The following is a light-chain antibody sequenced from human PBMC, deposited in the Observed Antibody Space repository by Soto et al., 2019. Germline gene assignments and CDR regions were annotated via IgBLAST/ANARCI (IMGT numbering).Light chain of an antibody. CDR3: QQYDTWPPLT. V-gene: IGKV3-15*01. CDR1: QSVRSN. J-gene: IGKJ4*01. CDR2: VAS. Sequence: EIVMMQSPAILSVSPGERATLSCRASQSVRSNLAWYQQKPGQAPRLLIYVASTRATGIAARFSGSGSGTEFTLTISSLQSEDFAVYYCQQYDTWPPLTFGGGTKVVIK.